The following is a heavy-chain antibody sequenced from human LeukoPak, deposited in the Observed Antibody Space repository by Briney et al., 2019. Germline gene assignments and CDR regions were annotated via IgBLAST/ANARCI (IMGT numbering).Heavy chain of an antibody. D-gene: IGHD3-22*01. Sequence: PSETLSLTCTVSGGSISSSSYYWGWIRQPPGKGLEWIANIYYSGSTYYNPSLKSRVTVSVDTSKNQFSLKLSSVTAADTAVYYCARAVDYYDSSVYFDYWGRGTLVTVSS. V-gene: IGHV4-39*07. CDR2: IYYSGST. J-gene: IGHJ4*02. CDR3: ARAVDYYDSSVYFDY. CDR1: GGSISSSSYY.